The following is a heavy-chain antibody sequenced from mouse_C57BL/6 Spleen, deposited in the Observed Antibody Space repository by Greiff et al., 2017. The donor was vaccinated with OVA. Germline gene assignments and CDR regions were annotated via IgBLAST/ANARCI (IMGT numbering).Heavy chain of an antibody. D-gene: IGHD2-1*01. V-gene: IGHV1-82*01. CDR2: IYPGDGDT. CDR3: ARSDYGNSSV. Sequence: VQLQESGPELVKPGASVKISCKASGYAFSSSWMNWVKQRPGKGLEWIGRIYPGDGDTNYNGKFKGKATLTADKSSSTAYMQLSSLTSEDSAVYFCARSDYGNSSVWGTGTTVTVSS. J-gene: IGHJ1*03. CDR1: GYAFSSSW.